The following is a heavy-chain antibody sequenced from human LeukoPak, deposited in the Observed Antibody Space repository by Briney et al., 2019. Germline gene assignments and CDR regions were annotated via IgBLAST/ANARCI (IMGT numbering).Heavy chain of an antibody. D-gene: IGHD1-26*01. V-gene: IGHV1-69*13. CDR3: ARVGGNYPIN. Sequence: EASVKVSCKASGGTFSSYAISWVRQAPEQGLEWMGGIIPIFGTANYAQKFQGRVTITADESTSTAYMELSSMSSEDTAVYYCARVGGNYPINWGQGSLVTVSA. CDR1: GGTFSSYA. J-gene: IGHJ4*02. CDR2: IIPIFGTA.